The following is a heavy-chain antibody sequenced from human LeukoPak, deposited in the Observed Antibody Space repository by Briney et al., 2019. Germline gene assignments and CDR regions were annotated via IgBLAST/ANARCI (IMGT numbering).Heavy chain of an antibody. J-gene: IGHJ5*02. Sequence: SETLSLTCIVSGGSFSTYYWSWIRQPAGKGLEWIGRIHTSGSTTYNPSLKSRVTMSVDTSKNQLSLKLTSVTAADTAVYYCARQSYDYGANGRNWFDPWGHGAQVTVSS. CDR1: GGSFSTYY. D-gene: IGHD4/OR15-4a*01. CDR2: IHTSGST. CDR3: ARQSYDYGANGRNWFDP. V-gene: IGHV4-4*07.